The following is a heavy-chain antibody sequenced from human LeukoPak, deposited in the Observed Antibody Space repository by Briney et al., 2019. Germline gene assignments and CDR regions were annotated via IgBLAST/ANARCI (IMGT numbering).Heavy chain of an antibody. CDR3: ARGDPRGNPGWSWSGRIFDY. J-gene: IGHJ4*02. D-gene: IGHD3-3*01. V-gene: IGHV3-23*01. Sequence: GGSLRLSCAASGFTFSSYAMSWVRQAPGKGLEWVSAISGSGGSTYYADSVKGRFTISRDNSKNTLYLQMNSLRAEDTAVYYCARGDPRGNPGWSWSGRIFDYWGQGTLVTVSS. CDR2: ISGSGGST. CDR1: GFTFSSYA.